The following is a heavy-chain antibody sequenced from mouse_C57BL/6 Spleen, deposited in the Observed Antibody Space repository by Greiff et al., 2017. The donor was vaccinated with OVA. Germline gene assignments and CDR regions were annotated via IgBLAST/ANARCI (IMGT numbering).Heavy chain of an antibody. J-gene: IGHJ4*01. CDR2: INPNNGGT. CDR3: AGYYYGSNYAMDY. CDR1: GYTFTDYN. Sequence: EVQLQQSGPELVKPGASVKMSYKASGYTFTDYNMHWVKQSHGKSLEWIGYINPNNGGTSYNQKFKGKATLTVNKSSSTAYMELRSLTSEDSAVYYCAGYYYGSNYAMDYWGQGTSVTVSS. V-gene: IGHV1-22*01. D-gene: IGHD1-1*01.